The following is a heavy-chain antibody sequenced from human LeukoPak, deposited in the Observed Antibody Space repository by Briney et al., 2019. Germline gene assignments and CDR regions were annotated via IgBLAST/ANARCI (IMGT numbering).Heavy chain of an antibody. Sequence: SETLSLTCTVSGGSISSYYWNWIRQPPGKGLEWIGYMDNSGNTYYNPSLKSRLTISGDTSKYQVSLKLTSVTAADTAVYYCARLGGPAAVDYWGQGTLVTVSS. CDR2: MDNSGNT. D-gene: IGHD2-2*01. CDR3: ARLGGPAAVDY. J-gene: IGHJ4*02. CDR1: GGSISSYY. V-gene: IGHV4-59*01.